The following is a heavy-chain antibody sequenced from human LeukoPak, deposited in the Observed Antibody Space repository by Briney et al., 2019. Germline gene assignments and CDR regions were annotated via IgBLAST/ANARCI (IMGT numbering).Heavy chain of an antibody. V-gene: IGHV1-18*01. D-gene: IGHD3-16*01. J-gene: IGHJ4*02. Sequence: ASVKVSCKASGYTFTGYGSSWVRQAPGQGLEWMGWISAYNGKTNYAQKLQGRVSMTTDTSTSTAYMELRSLRSDDTAVYFCARVFGGATSGDYWGQGTLVTVSS. CDR1: GYTFTGYG. CDR3: ARVFGGATSGDY. CDR2: ISAYNGKT.